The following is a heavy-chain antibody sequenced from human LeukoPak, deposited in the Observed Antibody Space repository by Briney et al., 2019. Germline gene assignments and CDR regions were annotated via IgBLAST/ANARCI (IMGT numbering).Heavy chain of an antibody. Sequence: GGSLRLSCAASGFTFSSYSMNWVRQAPGKGLEWVSYISSSSSTIYYADSVEGRFTISRDNAKNSLYLQMNSLRAEDTAVYYCARDREDYYYDSSGYFQGRGQGTLVTVSS. J-gene: IGHJ4*02. D-gene: IGHD3-22*01. CDR3: ARDREDYYYDSSGYFQG. CDR1: GFTFSSYS. CDR2: ISSSSSTI. V-gene: IGHV3-48*01.